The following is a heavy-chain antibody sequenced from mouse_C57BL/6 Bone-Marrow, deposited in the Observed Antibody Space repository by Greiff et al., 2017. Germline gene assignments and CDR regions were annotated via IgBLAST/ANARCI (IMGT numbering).Heavy chain of an antibody. CDR1: GYTFTDYE. D-gene: IGHD2-4*01. CDR3: TEYDYDLYAMDY. CDR2: IDPETGGT. Sequence: QVQLQQSGAELVRPGASVTLSCKASGYTFTDYEMHWVKQTPVHGLEWIGAIDPETGGTAYNQKFKGKAILTADKSSSTAYMELRSLTSEDSAVYYGTEYDYDLYAMDYWGQGTSVTVSS. J-gene: IGHJ4*01. V-gene: IGHV1-15*01.